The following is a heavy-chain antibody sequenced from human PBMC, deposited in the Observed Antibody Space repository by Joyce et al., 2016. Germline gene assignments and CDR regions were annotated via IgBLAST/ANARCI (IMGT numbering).Heavy chain of an antibody. V-gene: IGHV2-5*02. Sequence: QITLKESGPSLVKPTQTLTLTCTFSGFSLSTPELGVGWIRQPPGKALEWLALLYWDADQRYSPSLKNRLTITTDTSKSQVVRTMTNVGPEDTATYYCARRPGIRGGNDFDDWGQGTLVTVSS. CDR3: ARRPGIRGGNDFDD. D-gene: IGHD1-26*01. CDR1: GFSLSTPELG. J-gene: IGHJ4*02. CDR2: LYWDADQ.